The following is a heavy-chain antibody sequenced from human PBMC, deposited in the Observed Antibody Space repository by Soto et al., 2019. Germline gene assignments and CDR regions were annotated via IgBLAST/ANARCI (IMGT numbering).Heavy chain of an antibody. J-gene: IGHJ6*02. CDR3: AIQCPPYSGAGYYYETDV. Sequence: PAESVKISCKASGFSLNTDWIAWVRQMTWKGLEWVGAIFPGDSDTKYSPSFDGQVTISAARSTSTAYLQWDSLRASDSARYYCAIQCPPYSGAGYYYETDVWGPRTTVTVSS. CDR2: IFPGDSDT. CDR1: GFSLNTDW. V-gene: IGHV5-51*01. D-gene: IGHD3-3*01.